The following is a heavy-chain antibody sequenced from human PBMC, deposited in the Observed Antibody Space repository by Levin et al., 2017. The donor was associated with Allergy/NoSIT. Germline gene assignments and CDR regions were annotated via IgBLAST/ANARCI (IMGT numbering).Heavy chain of an antibody. J-gene: IGHJ4*02. CDR3: ARGYGPTYYFDY. CDR1: GFTFSSYG. V-gene: IGHV3-33*01. D-gene: IGHD2-15*01. CDR2: IWYDGSNK. Sequence: GESLKISCAASGFTFSSYGMHWVRQAPGKGLEWVAVIWYDGSNKYYADSVKGRFTISRDNSKNTLYLQMNSLRAEDTAVYYCARGYGPTYYFDYWGQGTLVTVSS.